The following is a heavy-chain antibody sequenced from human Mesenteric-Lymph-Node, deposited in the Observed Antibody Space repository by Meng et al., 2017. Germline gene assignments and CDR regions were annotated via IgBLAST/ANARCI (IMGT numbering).Heavy chain of an antibody. J-gene: IGHJ5*02. CDR1: GYTLTTYA. V-gene: IGHV7-4-1*04. Sequence: QVQLVQSGSDLKKPGASGKVSCKASGYTLTTYAMNWVRQAPGQGLEWMGWINTNTGNPTYAQGFTGRFVFSLDTSVNMAYLQITSLKAEDTAVYYCVRGDWFDPWGQGTLVTVSS. CDR2: INTNTGNP. CDR3: VRGDWFDP.